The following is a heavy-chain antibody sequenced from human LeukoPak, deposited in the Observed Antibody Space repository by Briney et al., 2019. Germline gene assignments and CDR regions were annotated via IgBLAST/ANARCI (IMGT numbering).Heavy chain of an antibody. CDR2: IYNSGST. J-gene: IGHJ2*01. CDR1: GGSINSYY. V-gene: IGHV4-59*01. Sequence: SETLSLTCTASGGSINSYYWSWIRQPPGKGLGWIGYIYNSGSTNYNPSLKSRVTISVDTSKNQFSPKLTSVTAADTAVYYCARVYYSSSYDYWYFDLWGRGTLVTVSS. D-gene: IGHD6-13*01. CDR3: ARVYYSSSYDYWYFDL.